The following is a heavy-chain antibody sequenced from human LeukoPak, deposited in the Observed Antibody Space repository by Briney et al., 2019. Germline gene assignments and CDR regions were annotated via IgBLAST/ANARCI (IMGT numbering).Heavy chain of an antibody. Sequence: GGSLRLSCAASGFTVSSNYMSWVRQAPGKGLEWVSVIYSGGSTYYADSVKGRFTISRDNSKNTLYLQMNSLRAEDTALYYCAKVARYYYDSSSGVAFDIWGQGTMVTVSS. CDR2: IYSGGST. D-gene: IGHD3-22*01. V-gene: IGHV3-53*05. CDR3: AKVARYYYDSSSGVAFDI. CDR1: GFTVSSNY. J-gene: IGHJ3*02.